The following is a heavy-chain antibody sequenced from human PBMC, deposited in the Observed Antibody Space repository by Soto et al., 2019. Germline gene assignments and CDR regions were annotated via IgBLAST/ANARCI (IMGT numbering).Heavy chain of an antibody. Sequence: QVQLVESGGGVVQPGRSLRLSCAASGFTFSSYGMHWVRQAPGKGLEWVAVIAYDGSNKYYADSVKGRFTIYRDNSKNTLYLQMNSLRAEDTAVYYCAKDQGCSGGSCYPWYFDYWGQGTLVTVSS. D-gene: IGHD2-15*01. V-gene: IGHV3-30*18. CDR3: AKDQGCSGGSCYPWYFDY. CDR2: IAYDGSNK. CDR1: GFTFSSYG. J-gene: IGHJ4*02.